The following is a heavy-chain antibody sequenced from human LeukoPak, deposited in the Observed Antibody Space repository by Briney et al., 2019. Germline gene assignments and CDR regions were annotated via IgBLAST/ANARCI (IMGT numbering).Heavy chain of an antibody. CDR3: ARLPLGYCSSTSCLE. V-gene: IGHV1-18*01. D-gene: IGHD2-2*01. Sequence: EASVKVSCKASGYTFNTYGISWVRQAPGQGPEWMGWISSSTGNTKYTQKLQGRVTMTTDTSTSTAYLELRNLRSDDTAVYYCARLPLGYCSSTSCLEWGQGTLVTVSS. CDR2: ISSSTGNT. CDR1: GYTFNTYG. J-gene: IGHJ4*02.